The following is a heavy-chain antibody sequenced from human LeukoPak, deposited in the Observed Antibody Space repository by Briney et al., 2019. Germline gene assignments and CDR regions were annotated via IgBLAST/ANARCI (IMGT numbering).Heavy chain of an antibody. Sequence: SETLSLTCTVSGGSISSGDYYWSWIRQPPGKGLEWIGYIYYSGSTYYNPSLKSRVTISVDTFKNQFSLKLSSVTAADTAVYYCARNPYYYDSSGYYSLIDYWGQETLVTVSS. CDR3: ARNPYYYDSSGYYSLIDY. CDR1: GGSISSGDYY. V-gene: IGHV4-30-4*01. CDR2: IYYSGST. J-gene: IGHJ4*02. D-gene: IGHD3-22*01.